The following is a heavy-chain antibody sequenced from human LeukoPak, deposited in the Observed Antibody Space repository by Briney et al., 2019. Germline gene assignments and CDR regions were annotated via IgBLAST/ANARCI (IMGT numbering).Heavy chain of an antibody. V-gene: IGHV4-61*02. CDR3: AREVFVISGRTMIVEVDAFDI. CDR1: GGSISSGSYY. D-gene: IGHD3-22*01. Sequence: SQTLSLTCTVSGGSISSGSYYWSSIRQPAGKGLEWTGRIYTIGSTNYNPPLTSRVTISVDTSKNQCSLKLSSVTAEDTAVYYCAREVFVISGRTMIVEVDAFDIWGQGTMVTVSS. CDR2: IYTIGST. J-gene: IGHJ3*02.